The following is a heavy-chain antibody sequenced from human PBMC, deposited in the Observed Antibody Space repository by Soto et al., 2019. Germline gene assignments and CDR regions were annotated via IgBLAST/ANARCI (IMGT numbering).Heavy chain of an antibody. CDR2: IWYDGSVT. V-gene: IGHV3-33*01. CDR1: GFTFSNYG. D-gene: IGHD6-13*01. CDR3: ARDSEQQLAADY. Sequence: QVQLVESGGGVVQPGRSLRLSCAASGFTFSNYGMHWVRQAPGKGLQWVAVIWYDGSVTDYAESVKGRITISRDNSKKTVYLQMNSLRAEDTAVYYCARDSEQQLAADYWGQGTLVTVSS. J-gene: IGHJ4*02.